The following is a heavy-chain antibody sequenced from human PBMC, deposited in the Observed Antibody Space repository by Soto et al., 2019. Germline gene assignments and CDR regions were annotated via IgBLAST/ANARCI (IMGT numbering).Heavy chain of an antibody. V-gene: IGHV4-4*02. CDR3: ASGYLGPVRPGY. J-gene: IGHJ4*02. CDR1: GGSISSSNW. CDR2: IYQSGST. Sequence: PSETLSLTCAVSGGSISSSNWCSWVRQPPGKGLEWIGEIYQSGSTNYNPSLKSRVTISVDKSKNQFSLKLSSVTAADTAVYYCASGYLGPVRPGYWGQGTLVTVSS. D-gene: IGHD3-9*01.